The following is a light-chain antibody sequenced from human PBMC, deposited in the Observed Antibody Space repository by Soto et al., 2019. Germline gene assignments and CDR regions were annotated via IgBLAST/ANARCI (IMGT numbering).Light chain of an antibody. CDR2: GAS. J-gene: IGKJ1*01. Sequence: EIVMTQSPATLSVSPGERATLSCRASQSVSSSLAWYQQKPGQAPRLLIYGASTRATGIPARFNGSGSGTEFTITISSLQSEDFAAYYCQQYNNWPRTFGQGTKVEIK. V-gene: IGKV3-15*01. CDR3: QQYNNWPRT. CDR1: QSVSSS.